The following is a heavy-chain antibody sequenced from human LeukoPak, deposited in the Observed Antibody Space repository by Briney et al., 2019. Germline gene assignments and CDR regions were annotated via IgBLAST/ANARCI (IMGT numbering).Heavy chain of an antibody. CDR1: AGSFSGYY. D-gene: IGHD5-24*01. CDR3: AREGRREMATTYFDY. V-gene: IGHV4-34*01. J-gene: IGHJ4*02. Sequence: SETLSLTCAVYAGSFSGYYWTWIRQPPGKGLEWIGEINHSGSTNYNPSLKSRVTISIDTSKNQFSLKLSSVTAADTAVYYCAREGRREMATTYFDYWGQGTLVTVSS. CDR2: INHSGST.